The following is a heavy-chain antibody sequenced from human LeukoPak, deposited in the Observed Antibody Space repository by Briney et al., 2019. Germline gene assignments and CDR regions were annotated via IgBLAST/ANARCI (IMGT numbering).Heavy chain of an antibody. CDR2: INPNSGGT. V-gene: IGHV1-2*02. CDR1: GYTFTGYY. D-gene: IGHD3-22*01. CDR3: ARDPPDDSSGYYASGDY. Sequence: GASVKVSCKASGYTFTGYYMHWGRQAPGQGLEWMGWINPNSGGTNYAQKFQGRVTMTRDTSISTAYMELSRLRSDDTAVYYCARDPPDDSSGYYASGDYWGQGTLVTVSS. J-gene: IGHJ4*02.